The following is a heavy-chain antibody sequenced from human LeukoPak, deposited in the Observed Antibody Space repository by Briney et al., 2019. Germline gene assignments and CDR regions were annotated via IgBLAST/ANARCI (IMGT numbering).Heavy chain of an antibody. J-gene: IGHJ4*02. V-gene: IGHV3-23*01. CDR3: AKGIELWLTYFDH. CDR1: GFSFSSYV. Sequence: GGSLRLSCVASGFSFSSYVMNWVRPAPGTGLEWVSAICGNGGSTYYADSVKGRFTISRDNSKNTLSLQMNSLRAEDTAVYYCAKGIELWLTYFDHWGQGTLVTASS. D-gene: IGHD5-18*01. CDR2: ICGNGGST.